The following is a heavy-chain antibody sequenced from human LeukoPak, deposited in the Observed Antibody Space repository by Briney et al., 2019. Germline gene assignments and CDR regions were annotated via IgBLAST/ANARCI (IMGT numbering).Heavy chain of an antibody. J-gene: IGHJ4*02. CDR1: GYNFIAYY. V-gene: IGHV1-2*06. Sequence: GASVKVSCKASGYNFIAYYIHWVRQAPGQGLEWMGRISPNSGDTSYAQNFQGRVTMTRDTSISTAYMELSGLRSEDTAVYYCARDQEAFDYWGQGTLVTVSS. CDR3: ARDQEAFDY. CDR2: ISPNSGDT.